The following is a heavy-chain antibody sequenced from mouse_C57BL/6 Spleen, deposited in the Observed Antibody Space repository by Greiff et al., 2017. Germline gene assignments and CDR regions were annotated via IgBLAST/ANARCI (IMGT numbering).Heavy chain of an antibody. D-gene: IGHD1-2*01. J-gene: IGHJ3*01. Sequence: QVQLKQSGPELVRPGVSVKISCKGSGYTFTDYAMHWVKQSHAKSLEWIGVISAYYGDASYTQKFKDKATMTVDKSSSTAYMELARLTSEGSAVYYCARSLLRFSFAYWGQGTLVTVSA. CDR1: GYTFTDYA. V-gene: IGHV1-67*01. CDR3: ARSLLRFSFAY. CDR2: ISAYYGDA.